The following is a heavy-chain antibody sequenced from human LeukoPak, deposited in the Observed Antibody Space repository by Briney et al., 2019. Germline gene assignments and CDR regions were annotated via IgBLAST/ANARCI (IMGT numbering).Heavy chain of an antibody. CDR2: IRYDGSNK. CDR1: GFIFSGYD. D-gene: IGHD3-22*01. CDR3: AKGGYSYDSSGHNYPDS. Sequence: GGSLRLSCAASGFIFSGYDIHWVRQAPGKGLEWVTFIRYDGSNKDYADSVKGRLIISRDNSKNTLYLQMNSLRAEDTAVYYCAKGGYSYDSSGHNYPDSWGQGTLVIVSS. J-gene: IGHJ4*02. V-gene: IGHV3-30*02.